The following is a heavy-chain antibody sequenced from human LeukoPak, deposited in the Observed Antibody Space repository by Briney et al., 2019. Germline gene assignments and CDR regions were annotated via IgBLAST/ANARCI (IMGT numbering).Heavy chain of an antibody. CDR1: GGSISSSYY. J-gene: IGHJ4*02. Sequence: PSETLPLTCTVSGGSISSSYYWGWIRQPPGKGLEWIGSIYHSGSTYCNPSLKSRVTVSVDTSKNQFSLKLSSVTAADTAVYYCPRVDNYDFWSDPHFDYWGQGTLVTVSS. D-gene: IGHD3-3*01. CDR3: PRVDNYDFWSDPHFDY. CDR2: IYHSGST. V-gene: IGHV4-39*01.